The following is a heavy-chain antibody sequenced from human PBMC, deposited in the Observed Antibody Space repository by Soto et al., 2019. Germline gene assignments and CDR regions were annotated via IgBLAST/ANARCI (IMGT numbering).Heavy chain of an antibody. CDR2: INAGNGNT. CDR1: GYTFTSYA. Sequence: ASVKVSCKASGYTFTSYAMYWVRQAPGQRLEWMGWINAGNGNTKYSQKFQGRVTITRDTSASTAYMELSSLRSEDTAVYYCARVSQQLAATIHYYYYYGMDVWGQGTTVTV. V-gene: IGHV1-3*01. CDR3: ARVSQQLAATIHYYYYYGMDV. D-gene: IGHD5-12*01. J-gene: IGHJ6*02.